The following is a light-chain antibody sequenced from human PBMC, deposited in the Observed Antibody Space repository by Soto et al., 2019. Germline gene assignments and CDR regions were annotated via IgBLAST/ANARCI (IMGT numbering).Light chain of an antibody. V-gene: IGLV2-23*02. J-gene: IGLJ2*01. CDR1: SSDVGLYDF. Sequence: QSALTQPASVSGSPGQSITISCTGASSDVGLYDFVSWYQHHPGKAPKLLIFEVSYRPSGVSNRFSGSKSGNTASLAISGLQAEDEADYHCCSYAGRSTVICGGGTKLTVL. CDR3: CSYAGRSTVI. CDR2: EVS.